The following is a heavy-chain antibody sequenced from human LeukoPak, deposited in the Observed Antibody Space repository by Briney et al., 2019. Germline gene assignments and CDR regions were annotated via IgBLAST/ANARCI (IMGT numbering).Heavy chain of an antibody. J-gene: IGHJ4*02. Sequence: ASVKVSCKASGYTFTDYFIHWVRQAPGQGLEWMGWINPTSGDTSYAQKFQGRVTMTRDTSVSTAYMELNRLRSDDTAEYYCACRSERDGPFDYWGQGTLVTVSS. V-gene: IGHV1-2*02. CDR1: GYTFTDYF. CDR2: INPTSGDT. CDR3: ACRSERDGPFDY. D-gene: IGHD5-24*01.